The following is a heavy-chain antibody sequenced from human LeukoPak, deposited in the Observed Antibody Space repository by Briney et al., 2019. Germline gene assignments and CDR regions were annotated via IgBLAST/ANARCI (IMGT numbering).Heavy chain of an antibody. Sequence: SETLSLTCTVSGGSISSYYWSWIRQPPGKGLEWIGYIYYSGSTNYNPSLKSRVTISVDTSKNQFSLELSSVTAADTAVYYCARGTYGDSSDYWGQGTLVTVSS. D-gene: IGHD4-17*01. J-gene: IGHJ4*02. CDR2: IYYSGST. V-gene: IGHV4-59*01. CDR1: GGSISSYY. CDR3: ARGTYGDSSDY.